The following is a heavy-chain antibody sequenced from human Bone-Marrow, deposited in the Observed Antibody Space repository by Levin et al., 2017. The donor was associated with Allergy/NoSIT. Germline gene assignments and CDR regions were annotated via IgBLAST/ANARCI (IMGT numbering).Heavy chain of an antibody. J-gene: IGHJ6*02. V-gene: IGHV3-30*02. CDR1: GFSFDVYG. D-gene: IGHD2-8*02. CDR3: ARDGAQYCTGSGCHFYGMDV. Sequence: GESLKISCAASGFSFDVYGMNWVRQAPGKGLEWVAFISFDGVTKYYADSVNGRFNIFRDKPKNVMFLQVNSLRDEDTAVYYCARDGAQYCTGSGCHFYGMDVWGQGTMVTVSS. CDR2: ISFDGVTK.